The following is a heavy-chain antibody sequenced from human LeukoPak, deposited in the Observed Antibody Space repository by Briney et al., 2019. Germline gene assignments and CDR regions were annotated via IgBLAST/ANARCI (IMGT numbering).Heavy chain of an antibody. D-gene: IGHD6-19*01. CDR2: IYSGGST. CDR3: AREGAVAGNNYFDY. Sequence: SGGSLRLSCAASGFTVSSSYMSWVRQAPGKGLEWVSVIYSGGSTYYADSVKGRFTISRHNSKNTLYLQMNSLRAEDTAVYYCAREGAVAGNNYFDYWGQGTLVTVSS. J-gene: IGHJ4*02. CDR1: GFTVSSSY. V-gene: IGHV3-53*04.